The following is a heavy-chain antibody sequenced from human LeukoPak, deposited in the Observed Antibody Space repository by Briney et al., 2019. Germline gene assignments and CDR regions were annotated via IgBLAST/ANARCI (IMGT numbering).Heavy chain of an antibody. V-gene: IGHV4-39*07. CDR3: ARGRIAVAGGAHQGGAFDI. CDR2: IYYSGHT. CDR1: GGSISSNYYY. J-gene: IGHJ3*02. D-gene: IGHD6-19*01. Sequence: PSETLSLTCTVSGGSISSNYYYWGWIRQPPGKGLEWIGSIYYSGHTYYNPSLKSRVTLSVDTSKNQFSLKLSSVTAADTAVYYCARGRIAVAGGAHQGGAFDIWGQGTMVTVSS.